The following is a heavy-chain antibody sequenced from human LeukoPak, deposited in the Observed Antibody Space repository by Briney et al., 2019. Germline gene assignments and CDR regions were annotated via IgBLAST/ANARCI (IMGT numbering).Heavy chain of an antibody. CDR3: AKGTIVGATREDY. CDR1: GFTFSSYS. Sequence: PGGSLRLSCAGSGFTFSSYSMNWVRHAPGKGLEWVSYIGHTGSITDYADSVKGRFTISRDNSKNTLYLQMNSLRAEDTAVYYCAKGTIVGATREDYWGQGTLVTVSS. CDR2: IGHTGSIT. J-gene: IGHJ4*02. V-gene: IGHV3-23*01. D-gene: IGHD1-26*01.